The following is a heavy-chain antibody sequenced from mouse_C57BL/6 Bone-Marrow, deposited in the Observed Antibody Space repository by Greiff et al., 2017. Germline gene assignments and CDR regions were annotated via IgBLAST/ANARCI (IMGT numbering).Heavy chain of an antibody. Sequence: EVKLVESGAELVKPGASVKLSCTASGFNIKDYYMHWVKQRTEQGLAWIGRIDPEDGETKYAPKFQGKATITADTSSNTAYLQLSSLTSEDTAVYYYAGNGYDGDWFAYWGQGTLVTVSA. V-gene: IGHV14-2*01. CDR1: GFNIKDYY. D-gene: IGHD2-2*01. CDR3: AGNGYDGDWFAY. CDR2: IDPEDGET. J-gene: IGHJ3*01.